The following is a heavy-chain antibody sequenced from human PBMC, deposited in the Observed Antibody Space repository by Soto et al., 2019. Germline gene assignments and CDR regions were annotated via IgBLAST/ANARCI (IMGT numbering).Heavy chain of an antibody. V-gene: IGHV1-69*13. Sequence: SVKVSCKASGGTFRSYAISWVRQAPGEGLEWMGGIIPIFGTANYAQKFQGRVTITADESTSTAYMELSSLRSEDTAVYYCATISRDGYNYFDYWGQGTLVTVSS. J-gene: IGHJ4*02. CDR2: IIPIFGTA. CDR3: ATISRDGYNYFDY. CDR1: GGTFRSYA. D-gene: IGHD5-12*01.